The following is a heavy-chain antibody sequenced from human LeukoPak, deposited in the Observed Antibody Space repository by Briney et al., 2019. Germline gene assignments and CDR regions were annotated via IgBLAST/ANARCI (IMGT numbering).Heavy chain of an antibody. V-gene: IGHV3-33*06. D-gene: IGHD3-10*01. Sequence: GSLRLSCAASGFTFSGYGMQWVRQAPGKGLEWVAVIWFDGSKKYYADSVKGRFTISRDNSKNTLYPQMNSLRAEDTAVYYCAKKILTMVRGVPDYWGQGTLVTVSS. CDR3: AKKILTMVRGVPDY. J-gene: IGHJ4*02. CDR2: IWFDGSKK. CDR1: GFTFSGYG.